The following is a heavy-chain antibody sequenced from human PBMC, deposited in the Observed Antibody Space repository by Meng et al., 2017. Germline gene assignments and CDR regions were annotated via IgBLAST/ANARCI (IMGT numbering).Heavy chain of an antibody. CDR2: IYTSGST. CDR1: GGPISSYY. D-gene: IGHD1-14*01. V-gene: IGHV4-4*07. Sequence: GSLRFSCTVPGGPISSYYWSWIRQPAGKGLEWIGRIYTSGSTNYNPSLNSRVTMSVDTSKNQFSLKLSSVTAADTAVYYCARENRAGHTLIFDYWGQGTLVTVSS. CDR3: ARENRAGHTLIFDY. J-gene: IGHJ4*02.